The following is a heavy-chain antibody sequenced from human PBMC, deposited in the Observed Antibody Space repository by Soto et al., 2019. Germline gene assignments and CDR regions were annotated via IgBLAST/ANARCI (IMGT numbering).Heavy chain of an antibody. V-gene: IGHV3-33*01. J-gene: IGHJ4*02. CDR1: GFTFSSYG. CDR3: ARPRLRYDSSGEVDY. CDR2: IWYDGSNK. Sequence: QVQLVESGGGVVQPGRSLRLSCAASGFTFSSYGMHWVRQAPGKGLAWVAVIWYDGSNKYYADSVKGRFTISRDNSKNTLYLQMTSLRAEDTAVYYCARPRLRYDSSGEVDYWGQGPLVTVSS. D-gene: IGHD3-22*01.